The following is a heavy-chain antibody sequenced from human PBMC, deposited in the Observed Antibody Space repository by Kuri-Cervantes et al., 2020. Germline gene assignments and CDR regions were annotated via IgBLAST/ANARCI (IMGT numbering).Heavy chain of an antibody. CDR1: GFTFSSYG. J-gene: IGHJ4*02. CDR2: IWYDGSYK. CDR3: ARDGAAYFDASGSFVTFSDY. Sequence: GGSLRLSCAASGFTFSSYGMHWVRQAPGKGLEWVAVIWYDGSYKYYSDSVTGRFTISRDNSKNTLYLQMSSLRAEDTAVYYCARDGAAYFDASGSFVTFSDYWGQGALVTVSS. V-gene: IGHV3-33*01. D-gene: IGHD3-22*01.